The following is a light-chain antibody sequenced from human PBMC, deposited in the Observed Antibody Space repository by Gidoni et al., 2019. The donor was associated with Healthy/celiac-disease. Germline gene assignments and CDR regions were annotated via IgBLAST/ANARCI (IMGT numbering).Light chain of an antibody. CDR3: QQYYSTPWT. V-gene: IGKV4-1*01. CDR2: WAS. Sequence: DIVMTQSPDSLAVSLGEGATINCKSSQSVLYSSNNKNYLAWYQQKPGQPPKLLIYWASTRDSGVPDRFRVSGSGTDFTLTISSLQAEDVAVYYCQQYYSTPWTFGQGTKVEIK. J-gene: IGKJ1*01. CDR1: QSVLYSSNNKNY.